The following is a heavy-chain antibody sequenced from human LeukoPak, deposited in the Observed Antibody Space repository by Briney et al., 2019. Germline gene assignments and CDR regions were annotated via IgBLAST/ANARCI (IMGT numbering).Heavy chain of an antibody. V-gene: IGHV1-18*01. CDR3: ARDPYSGSPHYFDY. Sequence: ASVKVSCKASGYTFTSYGISWVRQAPGQGLEWMGWISVYNGNTNYAQKLQGRVTMTTDTSTSTAYMELRSLRSDDTAVYYCARDPYSGSPHYFDYWGQGTLVTVSS. J-gene: IGHJ4*02. CDR1: GYTFTSYG. CDR2: ISVYNGNT. D-gene: IGHD1-26*01.